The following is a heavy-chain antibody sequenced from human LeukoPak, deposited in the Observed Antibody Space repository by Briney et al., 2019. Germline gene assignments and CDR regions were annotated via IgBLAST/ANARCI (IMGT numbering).Heavy chain of an antibody. CDR1: GVSISSYY. J-gene: IGHJ4*02. D-gene: IGHD6-19*01. Sequence: PSETLSLTCSVSGVSISSYYWSWIRQPPGKGLEWIGYLYYSESAMYNPSLKSRVTITLDTSKDQISLRLNSMIAADAAVYYCARRVRYSSGGRRGYYLDYWGQGILVTVSS. CDR2: LYYSESA. V-gene: IGHV4-59*08. CDR3: ARRVRYSSGGRRGYYLDY.